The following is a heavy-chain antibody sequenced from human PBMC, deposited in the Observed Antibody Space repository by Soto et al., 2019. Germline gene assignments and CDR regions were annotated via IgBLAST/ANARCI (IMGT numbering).Heavy chain of an antibody. V-gene: IGHV1-2*02. CDR1: GYPFTGPY. Sequence: ASVKVSCKASGYPFTGPYMHWVRQAPGQGLEWMGWINPNSGGTKSAEKFQGRVTMTRDTSISTAYMELSRLTSDDTAVYYCASAAVTGTAGLDFWGQGTQVTVSS. CDR2: INPNSGGT. D-gene: IGHD6-19*01. CDR3: ASAAVTGTAGLDF. J-gene: IGHJ4*02.